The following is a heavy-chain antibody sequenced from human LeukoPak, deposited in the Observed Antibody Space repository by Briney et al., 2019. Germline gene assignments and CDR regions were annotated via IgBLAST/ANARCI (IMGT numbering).Heavy chain of an antibody. Sequence: KPGETLSLTCTVSGDSMSGYYWSWLRQPPGKGLEWVGYMYYSGRPNYHPSLKSRVTITVDTSKNQFSLNLSSMTAADEAVYHCARQPHRGSDWYRGYFDYWGQGALVTVSS. D-gene: IGHD6-13*01. J-gene: IGHJ4*02. CDR3: ARQPHRGSDWYRGYFDY. CDR2: MYYSGRP. V-gene: IGHV4-59*01. CDR1: GDSMSGYY.